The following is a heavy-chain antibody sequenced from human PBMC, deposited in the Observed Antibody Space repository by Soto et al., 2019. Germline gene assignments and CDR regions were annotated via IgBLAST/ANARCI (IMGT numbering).Heavy chain of an antibody. CDR1: GGTFSSHS. CDR3: ATGSFTSTGGRIGYHYNAMDV. D-gene: IGHD1-1*01. Sequence: QVQLVQSGAEVKKPGSSVKVSCKFSGGTFSSHSINWVRQAPGQGLEWMGGIIPIFGPANFAKKFQGRVTITADESTTTAYIELSILTSEDTAVYYCATGSFTSTGGRIGYHYNAMDVWGQGTTVTVSS. V-gene: IGHV1-69*01. CDR2: IIPIFGPA. J-gene: IGHJ6*02.